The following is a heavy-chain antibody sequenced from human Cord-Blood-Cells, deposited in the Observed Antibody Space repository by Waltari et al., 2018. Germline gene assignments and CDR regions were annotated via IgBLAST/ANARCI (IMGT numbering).Heavy chain of an antibody. Sequence: QLQLPVSRRGMVTPSATLPLTCTVSGGSISSRSYYWGWIRQPPGKGLEWIGSLYYSGTTYYNPSLKRRVTISVDTSKNQLSLKLSSVTAADTAVYDWAAGMAAAGTRWFDPWGQGTLVTVSS. CDR3: AAGMAAAGTRWFDP. D-gene: IGHD6-13*01. CDR2: LYYSGTT. CDR1: GGSISSRSYY. V-gene: IGHV4-39*01. J-gene: IGHJ5*02.